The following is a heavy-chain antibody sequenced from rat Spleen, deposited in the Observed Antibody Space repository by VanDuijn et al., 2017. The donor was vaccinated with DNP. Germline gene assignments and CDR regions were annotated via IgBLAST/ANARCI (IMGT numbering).Heavy chain of an antibody. J-gene: IGHJ2*01. CDR3: VRWDYGIYGFDY. D-gene: IGHD1-11*01. CDR2: INHDGNNI. Sequence: EVQLVESGGGLVQPGRSLKLSCAASGFTFSDYYMTWVRQAPTKGLEWVASINHDGNNIYYRDSVKDRFTISRDNAKSNLYLQMYSLRSEDMATYYCVRWDYGIYGFDYWGQGVMVTVSS. CDR1: GFTFSDYY. V-gene: IGHV5-22*01.